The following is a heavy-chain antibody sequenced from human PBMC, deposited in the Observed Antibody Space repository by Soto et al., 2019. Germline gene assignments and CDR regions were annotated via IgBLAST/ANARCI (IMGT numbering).Heavy chain of an antibody. CDR1: GFTFSDYY. D-gene: IGHD2-2*01. Sequence: QVQLVESGGGLVKPGGSLRLSCAASGFTFSDYYMSWIRQAPGKGLEWVSYISSSGSTIYYADSVKGRFTISRDNAKNSLYLQMNRLSAEDTAVYYCARAVYQLLHAWFGPWGQGRLVTVSS. J-gene: IGHJ5*02. V-gene: IGHV3-11*01. CDR3: ARAVYQLLHAWFGP. CDR2: ISSSGSTI.